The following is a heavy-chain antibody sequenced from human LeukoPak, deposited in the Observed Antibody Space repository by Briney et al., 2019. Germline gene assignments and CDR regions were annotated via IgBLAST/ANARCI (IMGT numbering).Heavy chain of an antibody. J-gene: IGHJ3*02. CDR1: GFTFSSYS. CDR3: ARVYSSGWYGAFDI. CDR2: ISSSSSYI. D-gene: IGHD6-19*01. Sequence: GGSLRLSCAASGFTFSSYSMNWVRQAPGKGLEWVSSISSSSSYIYYADSVNGRFTISRDNAKNSLYLQMNSLRAEDTAVYYCARVYSSGWYGAFDIWGQGTMVTVSS. V-gene: IGHV3-21*01.